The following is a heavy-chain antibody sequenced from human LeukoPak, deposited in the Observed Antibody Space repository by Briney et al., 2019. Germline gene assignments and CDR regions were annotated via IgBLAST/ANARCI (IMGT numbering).Heavy chain of an antibody. CDR1: GFTLGPNY. V-gene: IGHV3-66*01. D-gene: IGHD5-24*01. CDR2: VYSGGST. Sequence: GGSLRLSCADSGFTLGPNYMNWLRQAPGKGLEWVSVVYSGGSTYYADSVKGRFTISRDYSKNTLDLQMNNLRAEDTAVCYCACPSAEMTAINGWYGDVWGRGTLVTVSS. J-gene: IGHJ2*01. CDR3: ACPSAEMTAINGWYGDV.